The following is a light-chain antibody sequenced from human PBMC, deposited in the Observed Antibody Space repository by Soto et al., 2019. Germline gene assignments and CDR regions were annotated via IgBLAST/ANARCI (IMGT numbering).Light chain of an antibody. Sequence: QSVLTQPPSASGSPGQSVTISCTGISSDVDANKYVSWYQQHPGRAPKLIIFEVSKRPSGVPDRFSGSKSGNTASLTVSGLQAEDESDYYCSSRKIFGGGTQLTVL. V-gene: IGLV2-8*01. CDR1: SSDVDANKY. CDR2: EVS. CDR3: SSRKI. J-gene: IGLJ2*01.